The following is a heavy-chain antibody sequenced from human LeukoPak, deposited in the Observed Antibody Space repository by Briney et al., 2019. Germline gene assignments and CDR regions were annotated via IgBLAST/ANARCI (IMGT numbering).Heavy chain of an antibody. CDR2: IYYSGST. V-gene: IGHV4-59*01. Sequence: PSETLSLTCTVSGGSISSYYWSWIRQPPGKGLEWIGYIYYSGSTNYNPSLKSRVTISVDTSKNQFSLKLSSVTAADTAVYYCERTQLQRGPRTYAFDIWGQGTMVTVSS. J-gene: IGHJ3*02. CDR3: ERTQLQRGPRTYAFDI. D-gene: IGHD1-14*01. CDR1: GGSISSYY.